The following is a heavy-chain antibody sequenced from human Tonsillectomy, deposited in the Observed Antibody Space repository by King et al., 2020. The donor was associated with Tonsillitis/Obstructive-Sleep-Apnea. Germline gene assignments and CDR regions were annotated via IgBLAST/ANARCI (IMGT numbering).Heavy chain of an antibody. V-gene: IGHV3-21*01. D-gene: IGHD6-6*01. CDR1: GFTFSSYS. CDR2: ISSSSSYI. CDR3: ARAYSSSSGVELDY. J-gene: IGHJ4*02. Sequence: QLVQSGGGLVKPGGSLRLSCAASGFTFSSYSINWVRHAPGKGLVWGSSISSSSSYIYYADSGKGLFTISRDNAKNSLYLQMNSLRAEDTAVYYCARAYSSSSGVELDYWGQGTLVTVSS.